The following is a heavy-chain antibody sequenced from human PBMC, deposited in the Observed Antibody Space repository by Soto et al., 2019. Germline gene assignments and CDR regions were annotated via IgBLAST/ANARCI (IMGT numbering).Heavy chain of an antibody. D-gene: IGHD2-8*01. Sequence: SLNRSCKTSGGTNSGDTSSWRRHTPGQGLEWMGRIIPILGIANYAQKFQGRVTITADKSTSTAYMELSSLRSEDTAVYYCARSHMLHHAFDIWGQGTMVTVSS. CDR1: GGTNSGDT. J-gene: IGHJ3*02. CDR3: ARSHMLHHAFDI. V-gene: IGHV1-69*02. CDR2: IIPILGIA.